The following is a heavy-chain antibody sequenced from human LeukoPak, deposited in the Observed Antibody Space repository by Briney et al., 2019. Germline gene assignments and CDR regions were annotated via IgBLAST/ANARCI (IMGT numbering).Heavy chain of an antibody. J-gene: IGHJ4*02. V-gene: IGHV3-23*01. Sequence: PGGSLRLSCAASGFTFSSYAMSWVRQAPGKGLEWVSAISGSGGSTYYADSVKGRFTISRDNSKNTLYLQMNSLRAEDTAVYYCAKGSGIQLWSTRDYWGQGTLVTVSS. CDR1: GFTFSSYA. D-gene: IGHD5-18*01. CDR3: AKGSGIQLWSTRDY. CDR2: ISGSGGST.